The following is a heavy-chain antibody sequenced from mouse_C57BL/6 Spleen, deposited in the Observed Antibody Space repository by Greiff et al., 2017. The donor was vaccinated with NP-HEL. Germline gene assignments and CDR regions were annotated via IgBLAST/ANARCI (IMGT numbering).Heavy chain of an antibody. CDR2: IYPGDGDT. CDR3: ARWNDYDAAY. J-gene: IGHJ2*01. Sequence: VQLQQSGPELVKPGASVKISCKASGYAFSSSWMNWVKQRPGKGLKWIGRIYPGDGDTNYNGKFKGKATLTADKSSSTAYMQLSSLTSEDSAVYFCARWNDYDAAYWGQGTTLTVSS. D-gene: IGHD2-4*01. CDR1: GYAFSSSW. V-gene: IGHV1-82*01.